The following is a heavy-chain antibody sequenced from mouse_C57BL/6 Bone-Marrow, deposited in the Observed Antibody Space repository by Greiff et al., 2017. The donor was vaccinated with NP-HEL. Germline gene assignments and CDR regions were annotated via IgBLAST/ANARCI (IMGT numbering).Heavy chain of an antibody. J-gene: IGHJ4*01. CDR1: GYTFTSYG. CDR2: IYPRSGNT. Sequence: VQLKESGAELARPGASVKLSCKASGYTFTSYGISWVKQRTGQGLEWIGEIYPRSGNTYYNEKFKGKATLTADKSSSTAYMELRDLTSEDSAVYFCARHGRSYYYAMDYWGQGTSVTVST. CDR3: ARHGRSYYYAMDY. V-gene: IGHV1-81*01. D-gene: IGHD1-1*01.